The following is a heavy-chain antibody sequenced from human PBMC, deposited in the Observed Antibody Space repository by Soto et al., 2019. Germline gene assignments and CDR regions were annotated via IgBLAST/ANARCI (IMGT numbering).Heavy chain of an antibody. CDR3: ARVRTTTVFAYDI. V-gene: IGHV4-34*01. CDR1: GGSFSGYY. J-gene: IGHJ3*02. D-gene: IGHD4-17*01. CDR2: INHSGST. Sequence: SETLSLTCAVYGGSFSGYYWSWIRQPPGKGLEWIGEINHSGSTNYNPSLKSRVTISVDTSKNQFSLKLSSVTAADTAVYYCARVRTTTVFAYDIWGQGTMVTVSS.